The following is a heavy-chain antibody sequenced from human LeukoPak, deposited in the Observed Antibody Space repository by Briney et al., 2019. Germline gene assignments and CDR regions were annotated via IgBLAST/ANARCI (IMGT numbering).Heavy chain of an antibody. D-gene: IGHD3-22*01. V-gene: IGHV1-18*01. CDR1: GYTFTIYG. Sequence: ASVKVSCKASGYTFTIYGISWVRQAPGQGLEWMGWISAYNGNTNYAQKLQGRVTMTTDTSTSTAYMELRSLRSDDTAVYYCARDYYDSSGYYYPPDYWGQGTLVTVSS. CDR2: ISAYNGNT. CDR3: ARDYYDSSGYYYPPDY. J-gene: IGHJ4*02.